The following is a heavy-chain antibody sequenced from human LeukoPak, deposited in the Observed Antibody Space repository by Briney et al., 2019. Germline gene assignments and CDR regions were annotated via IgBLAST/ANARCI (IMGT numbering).Heavy chain of an antibody. CDR1: ENTFTYYH. CDR3: ATEAPRNYYFDF. V-gene: IGHV1-46*01. CDR2: VYATGGRT. Sequence: ASVKVSCKASENTFTYYHIHWVRQAPGQGVVWMGAVYATGGRTLNTQNFQGRVTMTRDTSTGTVYMELSSLRFEDTAMYYCATEAPRNYYFDFWGQGVLVTVSS. J-gene: IGHJ4*02.